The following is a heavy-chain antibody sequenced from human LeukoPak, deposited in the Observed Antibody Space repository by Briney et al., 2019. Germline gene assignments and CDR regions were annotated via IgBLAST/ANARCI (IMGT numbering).Heavy chain of an antibody. CDR2: INSDGSST. Sequence: GGSLRLSCAASGFTFSSYWMHWVRQVPGKGLVWVSRINSDGSSTSYADSVKGRFTISRDNAKNTLYVQMNSLRAEDTAVYYCSAGSGHAFDIWGRGTMVTVSS. D-gene: IGHD3-10*01. CDR1: GFTFSSYW. V-gene: IGHV3-74*01. J-gene: IGHJ3*02. CDR3: SAGSGHAFDI.